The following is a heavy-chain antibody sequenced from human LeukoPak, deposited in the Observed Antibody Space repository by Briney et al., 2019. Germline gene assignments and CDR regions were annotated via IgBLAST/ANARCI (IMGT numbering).Heavy chain of an antibody. D-gene: IGHD4-11*01. CDR3: ARDHGPTVATSPFYSYYMDV. V-gene: IGHV4-34*01. CDR1: GGSFIGYY. CDR2: INHSGST. J-gene: IGHJ6*03. Sequence: SETLSLTCAVYGGSFIGYYWSWIRQPPGKGLEWIGEINHSGSTYYNPSLKSRGTISVDTSKNQFSLKLSSVTAADTAVYYCARDHGPTVATSPFYSYYMDVWGKGTTVTVSS.